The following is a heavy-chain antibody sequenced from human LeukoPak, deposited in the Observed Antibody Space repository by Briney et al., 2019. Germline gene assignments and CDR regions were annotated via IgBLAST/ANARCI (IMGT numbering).Heavy chain of an antibody. CDR1: GYTFTSYD. Sequence: ASVKVSCKASGYTFTSYDINWVRQATGQGLEWMGWMNPNSGNTGYAQKFQGRVTITRNTSISTAYMELSSLRSEDTAVYYCARGNSWYHGINDAFDIWGQGTMVTVSS. CDR3: ARGNSWYHGINDAFDI. CDR2: MNPNSGNT. J-gene: IGHJ3*02. V-gene: IGHV1-8*03. D-gene: IGHD6-13*01.